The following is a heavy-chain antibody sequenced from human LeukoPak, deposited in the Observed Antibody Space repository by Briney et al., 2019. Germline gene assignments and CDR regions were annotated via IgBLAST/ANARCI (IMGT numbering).Heavy chain of an antibody. Sequence: ASVKVSCKASGYTFTSYDINWVRQATGQGLEWMGWMNPNSGNTGYAQKFQGRVTITRNTSISTAYMELSSLRSEDTAVYYCARVPYFYDFWSGYRTHNAFDIWGQGTMVTVSS. J-gene: IGHJ3*02. V-gene: IGHV1-8*03. D-gene: IGHD3-3*01. CDR2: MNPNSGNT. CDR1: GYTFTSYD. CDR3: ARVPYFYDFWSGYRTHNAFDI.